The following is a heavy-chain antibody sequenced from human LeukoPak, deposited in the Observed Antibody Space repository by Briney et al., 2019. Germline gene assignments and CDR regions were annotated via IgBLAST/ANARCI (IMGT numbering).Heavy chain of an antibody. CDR1: GFTFSSYA. V-gene: IGHV3-23*01. CDR3: AKRGPHRWLVIGVFDAFDI. D-gene: IGHD6-19*01. CDR2: ISGSGGST. J-gene: IGHJ3*02. Sequence: PGGSLRLSCAASGFTFSSYAMSWVCQAPGKGLEWVSAISGSGGSTYYADSVKGQFTISRDNSKNMLYLQMNSLRAEDTAVYYCAKRGPHRWLVIGVFDAFDIWGQGTMVTVSS.